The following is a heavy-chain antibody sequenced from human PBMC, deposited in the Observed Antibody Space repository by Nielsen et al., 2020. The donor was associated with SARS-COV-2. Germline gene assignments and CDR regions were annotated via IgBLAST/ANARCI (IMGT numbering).Heavy chain of an antibody. D-gene: IGHD3-10*01. CDR3: ASESWHIGFGELESPFDY. CDR2: ISYDGSNK. Sequence: WLRQPPGQGLEWVAVISYDGSNKYYADSVTGRFTISRDNSKNTLYLQMNSLRAEDTAVYYCASESWHIGFGELESPFDYWGQGTLVTVSS. J-gene: IGHJ4*02. V-gene: IGHV3-33*05.